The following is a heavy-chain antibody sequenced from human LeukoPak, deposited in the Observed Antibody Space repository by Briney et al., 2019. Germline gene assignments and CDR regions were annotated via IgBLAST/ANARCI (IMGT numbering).Heavy chain of an antibody. J-gene: IGHJ4*02. Sequence: ASVKVSCKASGYTFTSNGIGWVRQAPGQGLEWMGWISADNGNTNYAQKFQGRVTMTTDTSTRTVYMEMRSLGSDDTAIYYCARGYSQGTGYGYWGQGTLVTVSS. D-gene: IGHD2-8*02. CDR3: ARGYSQGTGYGY. V-gene: IGHV1-18*01. CDR1: GYTFTSNG. CDR2: ISADNGNT.